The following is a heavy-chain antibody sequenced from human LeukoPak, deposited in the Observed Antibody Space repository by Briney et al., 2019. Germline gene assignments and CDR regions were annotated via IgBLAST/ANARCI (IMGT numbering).Heavy chain of an antibody. CDR1: GGSISVYY. Sequence: PSETLSLTCTVSGGSISVYYWSWIRQLPGNGLEWIGYIHYSGSTNYNPSLKSRLTISVDTSKNQFSLKLSSVTAADTAVYYRARGAYCSGGSCYSEWGQGTLVTVSS. J-gene: IGHJ4*02. D-gene: IGHD2-15*01. V-gene: IGHV4-59*01. CDR2: IHYSGST. CDR3: ARGAYCSGGSCYSE.